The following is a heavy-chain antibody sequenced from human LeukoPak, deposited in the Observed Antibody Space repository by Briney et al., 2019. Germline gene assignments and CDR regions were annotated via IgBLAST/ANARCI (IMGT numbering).Heavy chain of an antibody. CDR1: GYIFTDYY. CDR3: ASVRSGYDIDY. Sequence: GASVKVSCKTSGYIFTDYYIHWVRQAPGQGLEWVGWIHPNSGGTKYAQSFQGRVTMTRDTSISTAYMEVSRLRSDDTAVYYCASVRSGYDIDYWGQGTLVTVSS. J-gene: IGHJ4*02. V-gene: IGHV1-2*02. CDR2: IHPNSGGT. D-gene: IGHD5-12*01.